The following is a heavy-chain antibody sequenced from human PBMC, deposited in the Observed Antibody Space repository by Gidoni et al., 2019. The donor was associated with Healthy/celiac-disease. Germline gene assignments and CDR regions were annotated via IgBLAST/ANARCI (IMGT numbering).Heavy chain of an antibody. CDR3: ARLSGDYGGYYYYYMDV. CDR2: IYHSGST. V-gene: IGHV4-4*02. Sequence: QVQLQESGPGLVKPSGTLSLTCAVPGGSISSSNWWSWVRQPPGKGLEWIGEIYHSGSTNYNPSLKSRVTISVDKSKNQFSLKLSSVTAADTAVYYCARLSGDYGGYYYYYMDVWGKGTTVTVSS. CDR1: GGSISSSNW. D-gene: IGHD4-17*01. J-gene: IGHJ6*03.